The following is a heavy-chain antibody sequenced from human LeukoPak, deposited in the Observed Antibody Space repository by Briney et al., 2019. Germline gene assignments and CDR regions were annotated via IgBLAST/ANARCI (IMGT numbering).Heavy chain of an antibody. V-gene: IGHV5-51*01. CDR2: IYPGDSDS. CDR3: AKRGYSSSWYYHFDY. J-gene: IGHJ4*02. Sequence: GESLKISCKGSGYSFTSYWIGWVRQMPGKGLEWMGIIYPGDSDSRYSPSFQGQVTISADKSFSTAYLQWSSLKASDTAIYYCAKRGYSSSWYYHFDYWGQGTLVTVSS. CDR1: GYSFTSYW. D-gene: IGHD6-13*01.